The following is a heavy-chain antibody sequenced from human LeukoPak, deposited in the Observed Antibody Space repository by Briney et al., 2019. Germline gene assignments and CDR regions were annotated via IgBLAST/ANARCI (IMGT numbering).Heavy chain of an antibody. Sequence: SETLSLTCAVYGGSFNGYYWSWIRQPPGKGLEWIGEINHSGTTKYNPSLKSRATISVDTSKNQFSLKLSSVTAADTAVYYCARGLNYDFWSGYYRGGGDLDYWGQGTLVTVSS. J-gene: IGHJ4*02. V-gene: IGHV4-34*01. D-gene: IGHD3-3*01. CDR1: GGSFNGYY. CDR3: ARGLNYDFWSGYYRGGGDLDY. CDR2: INHSGTT.